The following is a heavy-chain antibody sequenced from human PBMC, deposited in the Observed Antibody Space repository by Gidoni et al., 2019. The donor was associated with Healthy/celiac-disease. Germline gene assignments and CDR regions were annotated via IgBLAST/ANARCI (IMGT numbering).Heavy chain of an antibody. CDR1: GFTFSSYG. D-gene: IGHD4-17*01. V-gene: IGHV3-30*18. J-gene: IGHJ2*01. CDR2: ISYDGSNK. CDR3: AKWSSAYGDYLWYFDL. Sequence: QVQLVESGGGVVQPGRSLRLSCAASGFTFSSYGMHWVRQAPGKGLEWVAVISYDGSNKYYADSVKGRFTISRDNSKNTLYLQMNSLRAEDTAVYYCAKWSSAYGDYLWYFDLWGRGTLVTVSS.